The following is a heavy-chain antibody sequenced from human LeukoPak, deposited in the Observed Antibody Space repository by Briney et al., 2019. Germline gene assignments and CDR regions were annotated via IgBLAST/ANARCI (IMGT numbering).Heavy chain of an antibody. Sequence: GGSLRLSCAVSGFTVSSNYMTWVRQAPGKGLEWVSIIYSDSTTYYGDSVKGRFTISRDNSKDILYLQMNSLRAEDTALYYCARVGYTDTWYSSPPFDYWGQGTLVTVSS. J-gene: IGHJ4*02. CDR1: GFTVSSNY. D-gene: IGHD2-15*01. CDR2: IYSDSTT. CDR3: ARVGYTDTWYSSPPFDY. V-gene: IGHV3-66*01.